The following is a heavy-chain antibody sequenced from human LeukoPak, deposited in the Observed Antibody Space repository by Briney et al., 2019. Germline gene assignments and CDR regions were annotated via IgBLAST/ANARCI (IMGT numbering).Heavy chain of an antibody. Sequence: GGSLRLSCAASGFTLRRYTMNWVRQAPGKGLEWVSYISISSTTIYYADSVKGRFTISRDNAKNSLYLQMNSLRAEDTAVYYCAKAGLLFHYYYYMDVWGKGTTVTVSS. CDR3: AKAGLLFHYYYYMDV. J-gene: IGHJ6*03. CDR2: ISISSTTI. V-gene: IGHV3-48*04. CDR1: GFTLRRYT. D-gene: IGHD2-21*02.